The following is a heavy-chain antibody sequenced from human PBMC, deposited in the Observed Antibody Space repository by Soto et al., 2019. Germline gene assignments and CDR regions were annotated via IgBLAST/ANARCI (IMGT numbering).Heavy chain of an antibody. D-gene: IGHD1-7*01. J-gene: IGHJ4*02. V-gene: IGHV3-23*01. CDR2: ISGSGGST. CDR1: GFTFSSYA. Sequence: EVQLLESGGGLVQPGGSLRLSCAASGFTFSSYAMSWVRQAPGKGLEWVSAISGSGGSTYYADYVKGRFTISRDNSKNTLYLQMNSLRGEDTAVYYCAKLSTPYNWNYYFDYWGQGTLVTVSS. CDR3: AKLSTPYNWNYYFDY.